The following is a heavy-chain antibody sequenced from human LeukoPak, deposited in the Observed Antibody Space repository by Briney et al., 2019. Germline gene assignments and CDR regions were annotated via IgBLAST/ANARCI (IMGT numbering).Heavy chain of an antibody. CDR3: AREVEVVPATMGAYYYYYMDV. D-gene: IGHD2-2*01. CDR1: GFTVSNHW. CDR2: INSDGRRT. V-gene: IGHV3-74*01. Sequence: GGSLRLSCAASGFTVSNHWMHWARQAPGKGLVWVSRINSDGRRTSYADSVKGRFTISRDNAKNTLYLQMNSLRPDDTAVYYCAREVEVVPATMGAYYYYYMDVWGKGTTVTVSS. J-gene: IGHJ6*03.